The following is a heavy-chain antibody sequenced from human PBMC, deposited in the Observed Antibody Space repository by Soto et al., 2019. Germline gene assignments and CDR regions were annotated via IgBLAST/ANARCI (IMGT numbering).Heavy chain of an antibody. CDR2: IIPIFGTA. V-gene: IGHV1-69*13. Sequence: GASVKVSCKASGGTFSSYAISWVRQAPGQGLEWMGGIIPIFGTANYAQKFQGRVTITADESTSTAYMELSSLRSEDTAVYYCARVSDFWSGYYGPWGQGTLVNVSS. J-gene: IGHJ5*02. D-gene: IGHD3-3*01. CDR3: ARVSDFWSGYYGP. CDR1: GGTFSSYA.